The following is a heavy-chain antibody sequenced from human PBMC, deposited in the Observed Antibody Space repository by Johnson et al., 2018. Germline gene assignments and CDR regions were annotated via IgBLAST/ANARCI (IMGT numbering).Heavy chain of an antibody. CDR3: AKDSGSSNGLGSASDI. D-gene: IGHD2-15*01. CDR2: TSWDGKTT. J-gene: IGHJ3*02. V-gene: IGHV3-43*01. CDR1: GFTFDDYT. Sequence: VQLVESGGVVVQPGGSLRLSCAASGFTFDDYTMHWVRQAPGKGLEWVALTSWDGKTTYYADSMKGRFTISRDNSKNSLYLQMNNRTTEDTALYYCAKDSGSSNGLGSASDIWGQGTMVTVSS.